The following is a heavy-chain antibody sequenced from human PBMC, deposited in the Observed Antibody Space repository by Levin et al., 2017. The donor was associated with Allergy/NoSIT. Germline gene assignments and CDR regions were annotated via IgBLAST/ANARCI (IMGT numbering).Heavy chain of an antibody. CDR1: GFTFSNYP. D-gene: IGHD3-10*01. V-gene: IGHV3-23*01. CDR2: ISSSGGST. Sequence: GGSLRLSCAASGFTFSNYPMSWVRQAPGKGLEWVSGISSSGGSTNYVDSVEGRFTISRDTSRNTLFLHMNSLRAEDTAVYFCARGITMPDIWGQGTMVTVSS. J-gene: IGHJ3*02. CDR3: ARGITMPDI.